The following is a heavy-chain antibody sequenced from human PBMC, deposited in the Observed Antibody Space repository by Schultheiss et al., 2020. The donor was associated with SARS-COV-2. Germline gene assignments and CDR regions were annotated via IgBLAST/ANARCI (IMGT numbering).Heavy chain of an antibody. CDR3: ARGRGSSRYPNWFDP. CDR2: IYYSGST. D-gene: IGHD6-13*01. V-gene: IGHV4-59*12. CDR1: GGSISSYY. J-gene: IGHJ5*02. Sequence: SDTLSLTCTVSGGSISSYYWSWIRQPPGKGLEWIGYIYYSGSTNYNPSLKSRVTISVDTSKNQFSLKLSSVTAADTAVYYCARGRGSSRYPNWFDPWGQGTLVTVSS.